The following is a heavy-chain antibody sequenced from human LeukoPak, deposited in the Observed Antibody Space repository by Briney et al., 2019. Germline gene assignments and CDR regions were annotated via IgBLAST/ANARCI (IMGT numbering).Heavy chain of an antibody. Sequence: RASVKVSCKASGYTFPTYGISWVRQAPGQGLEWMGWISAYNGNTDYAQKLQGRVTMTTDTSTSTAYMELRSLRSDDTAVYYCARDVMHYYDTSGYYRRNYSDYWGQGTLVTVSS. V-gene: IGHV1-18*01. D-gene: IGHD3-22*01. CDR1: GYTFPTYG. CDR3: ARDVMHYYDTSGYYRRNYSDY. CDR2: ISAYNGNT. J-gene: IGHJ4*02.